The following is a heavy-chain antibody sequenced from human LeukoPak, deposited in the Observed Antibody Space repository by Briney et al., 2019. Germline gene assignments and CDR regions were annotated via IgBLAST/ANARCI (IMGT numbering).Heavy chain of an antibody. D-gene: IGHD6-13*01. Sequence: PGGSLRLSCAASGFTFSDYYMTWIRQAPGKGLEWVSYISSSSSYTNHADSVKGRFTISRDNAKNSLYLQMNSLRVEDTAVYYCAREDFCSSGNCFDPWGQGTLVTVS. CDR3: AREDFCSSGNCFDP. J-gene: IGHJ5*02. CDR1: GFTFSDYY. CDR2: ISSSSSYT. V-gene: IGHV3-11*05.